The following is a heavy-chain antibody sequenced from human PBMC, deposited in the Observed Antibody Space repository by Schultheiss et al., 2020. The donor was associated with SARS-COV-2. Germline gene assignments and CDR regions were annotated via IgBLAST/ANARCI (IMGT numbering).Heavy chain of an antibody. CDR2: ISYDGSNK. Sequence: GESLKISCAASGFTFSSYGMHWVRQAPGKGLEWVAVISYDGSNKYYADSVKGRFTISRDNSKNTLYLQMNSLRAEDTAVYYCARDWKKGGLPGGGYYYYYYMDVWGKGTTVTVSS. V-gene: IGHV3-30*19. CDR1: GFTFSSYG. J-gene: IGHJ6*03. D-gene: IGHD2-8*02. CDR3: ARDWKKGGLPGGGYYYYYYMDV.